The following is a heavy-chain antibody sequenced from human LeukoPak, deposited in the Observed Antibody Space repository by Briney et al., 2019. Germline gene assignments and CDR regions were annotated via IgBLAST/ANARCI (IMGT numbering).Heavy chain of an antibody. D-gene: IGHD4-23*01. V-gene: IGHV3-30*04. CDR1: GFTFSSYA. J-gene: IGHJ4*02. Sequence: GGSLRLSCAASGFTFSSYAMHWVRQAPGKGLEWVAVISYDGSNKYYADSVKGRFTISRDNSKNTLYLQMNSLRAEDTAVYYCASTAVDYWGQGTLVTVSS. CDR3: ASTAVDY. CDR2: ISYDGSNK.